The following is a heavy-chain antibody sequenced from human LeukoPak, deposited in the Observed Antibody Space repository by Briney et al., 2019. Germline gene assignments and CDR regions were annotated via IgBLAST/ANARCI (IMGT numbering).Heavy chain of an antibody. CDR3: ARRAIIAAAGTDAFDI. V-gene: IGHV4-59*01. CDR1: GGSISSYY. Sequence: PSETLSLTCTVSGGSISSYYWSWIRHPPGKGLEWNGYIYYSGSTNYNPSLKSRVTISVDTSKNQFSLKLSSVTAADTAVYYCARRAIIAAAGTDAFDIWGQGTMVTVSS. D-gene: IGHD6-13*01. J-gene: IGHJ3*02. CDR2: IYYSGST.